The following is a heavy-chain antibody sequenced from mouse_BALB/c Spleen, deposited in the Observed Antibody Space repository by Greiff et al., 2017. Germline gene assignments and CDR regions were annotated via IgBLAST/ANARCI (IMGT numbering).Heavy chain of an antibody. Sequence: EVKVVESGGGLVQPGGSLRLSCATSGFTFSDFYMEWVRQPPGKRLEWMAASRNKANDYTTEYSASVKGRFIVSRDTSQSILYLHMNALRAEDTAIYYCARDAGRYDSVFAYWGQGTLVTVSA. V-gene: IGHV7-1*02. D-gene: IGHD2-14*01. CDR1: GFTFSDFY. CDR2: SRNKANDYTT. J-gene: IGHJ3*01. CDR3: ARDAGRYDSVFAY.